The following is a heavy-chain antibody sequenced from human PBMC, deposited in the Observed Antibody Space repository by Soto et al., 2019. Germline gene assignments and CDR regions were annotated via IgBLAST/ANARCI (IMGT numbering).Heavy chain of an antibody. J-gene: IGHJ6*02. Sequence: PSETLSLTCAVSGGSISSSNWWSWVRQPPGKGLEWIGEIYHSGSTNYNPSLKSRVTISVDKSKNQFSLKLSSVTAADTAVYYCARGFDFWSGYYNFYYYYYYGMDVWGQGTTVTVSS. V-gene: IGHV4-4*02. CDR3: ARGFDFWSGYYNFYYYYYYGMDV. CDR1: GGSISSSNW. CDR2: IYHSGST. D-gene: IGHD3-3*01.